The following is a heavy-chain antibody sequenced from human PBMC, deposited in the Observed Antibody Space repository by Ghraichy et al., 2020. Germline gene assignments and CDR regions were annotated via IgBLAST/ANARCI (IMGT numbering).Heavy chain of an antibody. CDR3: AREPPEQWLVSGFDY. J-gene: IGHJ4*02. CDR2: IKQDGSEK. V-gene: IGHV3-7*03. D-gene: IGHD6-19*01. Sequence: GESLNISCAASGFTFSSYWMSWVRQAPGKGLEWVANIKQDGSEKYYVDSVKGRFTISRDNAKNSLYLQMNSLRAEDTAVYYCAREPPEQWLVSGFDYWCQGTLVTVSS. CDR1: GFTFSSYW.